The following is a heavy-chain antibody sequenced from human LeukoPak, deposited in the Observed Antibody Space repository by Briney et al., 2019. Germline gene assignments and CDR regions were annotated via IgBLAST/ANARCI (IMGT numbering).Heavy chain of an antibody. CDR3: ANRRSGEPFDY. CDR2: ISGSGGST. V-gene: IGHV3-23*01. J-gene: IGHJ4*02. Sequence: GGSLRLSCAASGFTFSSYAMSWVRQALGKGREWVSAISGSGGSTYYADSVKGRFTISRDNSKNTLYLQMNSLRAEDTAVYYCANRRSGEPFDYWGQGTLVTVSS. CDR1: GFTFSSYA. D-gene: IGHD1-26*01.